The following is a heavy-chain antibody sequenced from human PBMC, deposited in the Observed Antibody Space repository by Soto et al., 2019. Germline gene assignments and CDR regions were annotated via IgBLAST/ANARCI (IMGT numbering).Heavy chain of an antibody. J-gene: IGHJ4*02. CDR3: ARSRAATYYFDY. D-gene: IGHD6-13*01. CDR1: GFTFSSYS. CDR2: ISSSSSSTI. V-gene: IGHV3-48*02. Sequence: GGSLRLSCAASGFTFSSYSMNWVRQAPGKGLEWVSYISSSSSSTIYYADSVKGRFTISRDNAKNSLYLQMNSLRDEDTAVYYCARSRAATYYFDYWGQGTLVTVSS.